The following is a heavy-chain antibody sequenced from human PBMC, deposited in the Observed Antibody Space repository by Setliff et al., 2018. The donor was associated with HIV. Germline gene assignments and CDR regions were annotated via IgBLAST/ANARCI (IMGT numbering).Heavy chain of an antibody. V-gene: IGHV4-34*01. CDR3: ANGGSGGQFDH. D-gene: IGHD3-16*01. J-gene: IGHJ4*02. CDR1: GGSFSDYY. CDR2: INHSGST. Sequence: PSETLSLTCAVYGGSFSDYYWSWIRQPPGKGLEWIGEINHSGSTNYNPSLKSRVIITRATSASTAFMEMRSIRSEDTAVYFCANGGSGGQFDHWGQGTLVTVSS.